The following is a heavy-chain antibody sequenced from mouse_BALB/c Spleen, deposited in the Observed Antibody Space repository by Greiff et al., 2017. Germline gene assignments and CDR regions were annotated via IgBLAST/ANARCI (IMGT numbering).Heavy chain of an antibody. CDR3: ARYWLRRGYDAMDY. D-gene: IGHD2-2*01. V-gene: IGHV2-2*02. Sequence: VQLQQSGPGLVQPSQSLSITCTVSGFSFTSYGVHWVRQSPGKGLEWLGVIWSGGSTDYNAAYISRLSISKDNSKSQDFFKMNSLQANDTAIYYSARYWLRRGYDAMDYWGQGTSVTVSA. J-gene: IGHJ4*01. CDR1: GFSFTSYG. CDR2: IWSGGST.